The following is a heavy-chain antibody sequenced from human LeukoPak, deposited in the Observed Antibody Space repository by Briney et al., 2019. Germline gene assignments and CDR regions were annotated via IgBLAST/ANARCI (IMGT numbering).Heavy chain of an antibody. J-gene: IGHJ4*02. CDR1: GGSISSGGHY. CDR3: ARVAAVAGTWVYFDY. CDR2: IYYSGST. D-gene: IGHD6-19*01. Sequence: PSETLSLTCTVSGGSISSGGHYWSWIRQHPGKGLEWIGYIYYSGSTYYNPSLKSRVTISVDTSKNQFSLKLSSVTAADTAVYYCARVAAVAGTWVYFDYWGQGTLVTVSS. V-gene: IGHV4-31*03.